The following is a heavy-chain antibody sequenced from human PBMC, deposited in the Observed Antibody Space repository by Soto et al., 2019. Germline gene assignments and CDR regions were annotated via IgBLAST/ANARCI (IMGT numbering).Heavy chain of an antibody. V-gene: IGHV1-18*01. CDR3: ARGRYGDY. CDR2: ISAHNGNT. D-gene: IGHD1-26*01. J-gene: IGHJ4*02. CDR1: GYAFTTYG. Sequence: QVHLVQSGAEVKKPGASVKVSCKGSGYAFTTYGITWVRQAPGQGLEWMGWISAHNGNTNYAQKLQGRVTVTRDTSTSTAXXXLXXXXXXXXXXXXXARGRYGDYWGQGALVTVSS.